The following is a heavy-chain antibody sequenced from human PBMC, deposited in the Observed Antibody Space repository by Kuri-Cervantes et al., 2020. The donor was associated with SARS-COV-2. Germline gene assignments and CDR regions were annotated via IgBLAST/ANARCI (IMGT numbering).Heavy chain of an antibody. V-gene: IGHV1-69*13. CDR3: ARAGGGDAHYYYYYMDV. Sequence: SVKVSCKASGGTFSSYAISWVRQAPGQGLEWMGGIIPIFGTANCAQKFQGRVTITADESTSTAYMELSSLRSEDTAVYYCARAGGGDAHYYYYYMDVWGKGTTVTVSS. CDR2: IIPIFGTA. D-gene: IGHD4-17*01. J-gene: IGHJ6*03. CDR1: GGTFSSYA.